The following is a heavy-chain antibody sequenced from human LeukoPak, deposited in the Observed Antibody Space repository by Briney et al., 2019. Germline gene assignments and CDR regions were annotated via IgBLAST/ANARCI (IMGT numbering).Heavy chain of an antibody. V-gene: IGHV3-7*01. CDR3: ARDSNVGYCSGGSCYYYYYMDV. J-gene: IGHJ6*03. D-gene: IGHD2-15*01. CDR1: GFTFSSYW. Sequence: GGSLRLSCAASGFTFSSYWMSWVRQAPGKGLEWVANIKQEGSEKYYVDSVKGRFTISRDNAKNSLYLQMNSLRAEDTAVYYCARDSNVGYCSGGSCYYYYYMDVWGKGTTVTVSS. CDR2: IKQEGSEK.